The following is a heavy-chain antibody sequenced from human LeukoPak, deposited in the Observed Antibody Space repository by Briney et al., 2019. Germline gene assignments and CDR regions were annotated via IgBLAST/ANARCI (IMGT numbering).Heavy chain of an antibody. D-gene: IGHD3-10*01. J-gene: IGHJ3*02. V-gene: IGHV1-2*02. CDR2: INPNSGGT. Sequence: ASVKVSCKASEYTFTSYYMHWVRQAPGQGLEWMGWINPNSGGTSYAQKFQGRVTMTRDTSSSTAYMELSRLRSDDTAVYYCARAGWFGESNDAFDIWGQGTMVTVSS. CDR1: EYTFTSYY. CDR3: ARAGWFGESNDAFDI.